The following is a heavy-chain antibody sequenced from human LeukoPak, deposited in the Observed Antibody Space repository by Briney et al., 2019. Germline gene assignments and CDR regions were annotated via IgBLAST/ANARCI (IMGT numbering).Heavy chain of an antibody. J-gene: IGHJ4*02. CDR2: ISSSSSYI. Sequence: GGSLRLSCAASGFTFSSYSMNWVRQAPGKGLEWVSSISSSSSYIYYADSVKGRFTISRDNAKNSLYLQMNSLRAEDTAVYYCARVTEAPYYFDYWGQGILVTVSS. V-gene: IGHV3-21*01. CDR3: ARVTEAPYYFDY. CDR1: GFTFSSYS.